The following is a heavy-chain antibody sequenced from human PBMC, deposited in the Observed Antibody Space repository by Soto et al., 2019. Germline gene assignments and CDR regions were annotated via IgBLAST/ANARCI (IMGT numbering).Heavy chain of an antibody. CDR3: AREPNYFDY. Sequence: ASVKVSCKASGYTFTSYGISWVRQAPGQGLEWMGWISAHNGNKKYAQKLQGRVTTTTDTSTSTAYMELRSLRSDDTAVYYCAREPNYFDYWGQGTLVTVSS. V-gene: IGHV1-18*01. J-gene: IGHJ4*02. CDR1: GYTFTSYG. CDR2: ISAHNGNK.